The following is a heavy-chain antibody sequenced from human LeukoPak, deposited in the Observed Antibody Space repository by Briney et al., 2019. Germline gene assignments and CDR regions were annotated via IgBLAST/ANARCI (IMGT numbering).Heavy chain of an antibody. V-gene: IGHV4-4*07. D-gene: IGHD3-10*01. J-gene: IGHJ6*03. CDR1: DDSITMYY. Sequence: SETLSLTCSVSDDSITMYYWTWIRQPAGKGLEWIGCIYTSGSTNYNPSLKSRVTISVDTSKNQFSLKLSSVTAADTAVYYCATSRAGITMVRGVIITTRNYYYYMDVWGKGTTVTISS. CDR2: IYTSGST. CDR3: ATSRAGITMVRGVIITTRNYYYYMDV.